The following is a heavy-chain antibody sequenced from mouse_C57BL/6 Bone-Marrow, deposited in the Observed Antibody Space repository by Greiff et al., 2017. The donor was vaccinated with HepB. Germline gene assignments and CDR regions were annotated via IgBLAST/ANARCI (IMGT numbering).Heavy chain of an antibody. CDR1: GYTFTDYN. D-gene: IGHD1-1*01. CDR3: ARRGGIYYYGSSPFAY. V-gene: IGHV1-18*01. CDR2: INPNNGGT. Sequence: VQLQQSGPELVKPGASVKIPCKASGYTFTDYNMDWVKQSHGKSLEWIGDINPNNGGTIYNQKFKGKATLTVDKSSSTAYMELRSLTSEDTAVYYCARRGGIYYYGSSPFAYWGQGTLVTVSA. J-gene: IGHJ3*01.